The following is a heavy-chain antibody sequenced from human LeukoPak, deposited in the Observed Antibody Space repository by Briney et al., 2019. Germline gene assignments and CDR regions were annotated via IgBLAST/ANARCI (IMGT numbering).Heavy chain of an antibody. V-gene: IGHV3-48*01. CDR2: ISSSSSTI. CDR3: ARHPWGSLDY. Sequence: PPGGSLRLSCAASGFTFSSYSMNWVRQAPGKGLEWVSYISSSSSTIYYADSMKGRFTISRDNAKNSLYLQMNSLRAEDTAVYYCARHPWGSLDYWGQGTLVTVSS. J-gene: IGHJ4*02. D-gene: IGHD3-16*01. CDR1: GFTFSSYS.